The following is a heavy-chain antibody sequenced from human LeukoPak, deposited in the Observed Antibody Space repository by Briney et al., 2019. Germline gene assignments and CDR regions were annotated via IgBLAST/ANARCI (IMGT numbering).Heavy chain of an antibody. CDR2: ISGSGGST. J-gene: IGHJ2*01. Sequence: GSLRLSCAASGFTFSSYAMSWVRQAPGKGLEWVSAISGSGGSTYYADSVKGRFTISRDNSKNTLYLQMNSLRAEDTAVYYCAKEGGDGYGPENWYFDLWGRGTLVTVSS. V-gene: IGHV3-23*01. CDR3: AKEGGDGYGPENWYFDL. CDR1: GFTFSSYA. D-gene: IGHD2-21*01.